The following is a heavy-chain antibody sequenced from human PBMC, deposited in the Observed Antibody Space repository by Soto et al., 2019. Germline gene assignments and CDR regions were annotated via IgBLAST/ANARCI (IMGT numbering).Heavy chain of an antibody. D-gene: IGHD1-7*01. CDR2: ISGSGGST. CDR1: GFTFSSYA. Sequence: GGSLRLSCAASGFTFSSYAMSWVRQAPGKGQEWFSAISGSGGSTYYADSVNGRFTISRDNSKNTLYLQMNSLRVEDLAVYYCAKDQSEIKLELLVVLDYWGQGNLVTVS. CDR3: AKDQSEIKLELLVVLDY. J-gene: IGHJ4*02. V-gene: IGHV3-23*01.